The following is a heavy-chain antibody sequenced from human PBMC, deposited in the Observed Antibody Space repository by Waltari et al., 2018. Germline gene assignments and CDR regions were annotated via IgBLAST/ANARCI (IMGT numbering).Heavy chain of an antibody. CDR2: IRYDGSNK. D-gene: IGHD2-21*01. CDR3: AKDLLPLAYCGGDCYSGLDY. Sequence: QVQLVESGGGVVQPGGSLRLSCAASGFPFSSYGLHWVRQAPGKGLEWVAFIRYDGSNKYYADSVKGRFTISRDNSKNTLYLQMNSLRAEDTAVYYCAKDLLPLAYCGGDCYSGLDYWGQGTLVTVSS. J-gene: IGHJ4*02. V-gene: IGHV3-30*02. CDR1: GFPFSSYG.